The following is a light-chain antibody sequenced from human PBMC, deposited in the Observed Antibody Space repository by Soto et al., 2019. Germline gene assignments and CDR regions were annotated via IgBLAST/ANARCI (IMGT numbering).Light chain of an antibody. CDR2: EVS. Sequence: QSALTQPPSASGSPVQSVTISCTGTSSDVGGYNYVSWYQQHPGKAPKLMIYEVSKRPSGVPDRFSGSKSGNTASLTVSGLQAGDGADYYCSSQAGSKRVFGTGTKVTVL. CDR3: SSQAGSKRV. CDR1: SSDVGGYNY. J-gene: IGLJ1*01. V-gene: IGLV2-8*01.